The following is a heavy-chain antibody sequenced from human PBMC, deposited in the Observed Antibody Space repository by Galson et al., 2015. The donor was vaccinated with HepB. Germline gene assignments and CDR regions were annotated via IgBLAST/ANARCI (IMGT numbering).Heavy chain of an antibody. V-gene: IGHV3-74*01. D-gene: IGHD3-22*01. CDR2: IYSDGSST. CDR1: GFTFSKYW. J-gene: IGHJ5*02. Sequence: SLRLSCADSGFTFSKYWMHWVRQLPGKGLEWASRIYSDGSSTSYADSVKGRFTISRDNVKNTLYLQMNSLRAEDTAIYYCARDRRYYDSSGYYFSPWGQGTLVTVSS. CDR3: ARDRRYYDSSGYYFSP.